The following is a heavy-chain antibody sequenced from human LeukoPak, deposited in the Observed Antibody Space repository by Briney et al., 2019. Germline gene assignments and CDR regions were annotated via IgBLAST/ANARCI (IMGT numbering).Heavy chain of an antibody. CDR3: ARGPIVVVPAAIGYYFDY. CDR2: INHSGST. Sequence: SETLSLTCAVYGGSFSGYYWSWIRQPPGKGLEWIGEINHSGSTNYNPSLKSRVTISVDTSKNQFSLKLSSVTAADTAVYYCARGPIVVVPAAIGYYFDYWGQGTLVTVSS. D-gene: IGHD2-2*01. CDR1: GGSFSGYY. V-gene: IGHV4-34*01. J-gene: IGHJ4*02.